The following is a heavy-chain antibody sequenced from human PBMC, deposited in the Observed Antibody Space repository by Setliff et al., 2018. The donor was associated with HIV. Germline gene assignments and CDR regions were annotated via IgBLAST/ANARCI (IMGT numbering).Heavy chain of an antibody. Sequence: PSETLSLTCTVYGGSFSNYYWNWIRQPPGKGLEWIGEINHSGSTNCNPSLKSRVTISVDTSKNQFSLNLTSVTAADTAVYYCARGLPKKPSTVTNYWYFDLWGRGTLVTVPQ. J-gene: IGHJ2*01. CDR1: GGSFSNYY. CDR3: ARGLPKKPSTVTNYWYFDL. D-gene: IGHD4-17*01. V-gene: IGHV4-34*01. CDR2: INHSGST.